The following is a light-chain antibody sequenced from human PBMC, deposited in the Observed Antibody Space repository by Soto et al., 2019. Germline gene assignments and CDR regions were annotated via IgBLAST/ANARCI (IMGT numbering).Light chain of an antibody. CDR1: QSIRSH. V-gene: IGKV1-39*01. CDR2: AAS. J-gene: IGKJ3*01. CDR3: QQSYGTPFS. Sequence: DIQMTQSPSSLSASVGDRVTITCRASQSIRSHLNWYQHKPGKAPKLLIYAASSLQSGVPSRFSGSRSGTEFTLTISSLQPEDSATYYCQQSYGTPFSFGPGTKADI.